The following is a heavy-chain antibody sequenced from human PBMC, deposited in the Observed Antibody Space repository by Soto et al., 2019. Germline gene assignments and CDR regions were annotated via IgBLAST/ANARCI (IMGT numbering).Heavy chain of an antibody. Sequence: EVQLVESGGGLVKPGGSLRLSCVASGFSITNAWINWVRQAPGKGLEWVGRIKRKIDGETTDYAAPVKGRFTISRDDSNNMLYLQMTSLKADDTALYYCTTGSVEGVWGQGTTVTVSS. CDR1: GFSITNAW. CDR2: IKRKIDGETT. V-gene: IGHV3-15*07. D-gene: IGHD2-15*01. CDR3: TTGSVEGV. J-gene: IGHJ6*02.